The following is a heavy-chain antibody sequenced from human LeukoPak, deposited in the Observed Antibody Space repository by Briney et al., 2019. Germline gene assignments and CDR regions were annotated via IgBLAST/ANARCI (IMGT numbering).Heavy chain of an antibody. CDR2: TRNKANSYTT. V-gene: IGHV3-72*01. CDR1: GFTFSDHY. Sequence: PGGSLRLSCAASGFTFSDHYMDWVRQAPGKGLEWVGRTRNKANSYTTEYAASVKGRFTISRDYSKNSLYLQMNSLKTEDTAVYYCARASMPGSLYYFDYSGQGTLVTVSS. CDR3: ARASMPGSLYYFDY. D-gene: IGHD1-26*01. J-gene: IGHJ4*02.